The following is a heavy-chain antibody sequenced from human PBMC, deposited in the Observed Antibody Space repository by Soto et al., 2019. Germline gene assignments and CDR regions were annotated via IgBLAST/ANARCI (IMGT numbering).Heavy chain of an antibody. CDR2: INWNGGST. CDR3: ARLYGSGSTRRVRIDY. V-gene: IGHV3-20*04. Sequence: GGSLRLSCAASEFTFSGYAMSWVRQAPGKGLEWVSGINWNGGSTGYADSVKGRFTISRDNAKNSLYLQMNSLRAEDTALYYCARLYGSGSTRRVRIDYWGQGTLVTVSS. D-gene: IGHD3-10*01. CDR1: EFTFSGYA. J-gene: IGHJ4*02.